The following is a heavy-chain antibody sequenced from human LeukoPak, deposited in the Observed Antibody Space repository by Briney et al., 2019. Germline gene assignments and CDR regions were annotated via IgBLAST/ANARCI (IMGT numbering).Heavy chain of an antibody. J-gene: IGHJ4*02. CDR3: ARVAWELGPFDY. Sequence: PGGSLRLSCAASGFTFSSYSMNWVRQAPGKGLEWVSSISSSSSYIYYADSVKGRFTISRDNAKNSLYLQMNSLRAEDTAVYYCARVAWELGPFDYWRQGTLVTVSS. D-gene: IGHD1-26*01. CDR1: GFTFSSYS. CDR2: ISSSSSYI. V-gene: IGHV3-21*01.